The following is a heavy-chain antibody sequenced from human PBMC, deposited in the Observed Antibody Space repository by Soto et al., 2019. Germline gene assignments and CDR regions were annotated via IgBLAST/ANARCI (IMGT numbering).Heavy chain of an antibody. Sequence: PSETLSLTCTVSGGPIYSYYWSWIRQPPGKGLEWIGYIYYSGSTNYNPSLKSRVTISVDTSKNQFSLKLSSVTAADTAVYYCARVSLGGWFDPWGQGTLVTVSS. D-gene: IGHD3-10*01. CDR2: IYYSGST. J-gene: IGHJ5*02. CDR3: ARVSLGGWFDP. V-gene: IGHV4-59*01. CDR1: GGPIYSYY.